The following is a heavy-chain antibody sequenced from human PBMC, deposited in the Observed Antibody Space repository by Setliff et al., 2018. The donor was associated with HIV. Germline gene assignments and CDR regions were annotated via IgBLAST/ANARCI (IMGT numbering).Heavy chain of an antibody. D-gene: IGHD5-18*01. CDR2: IYTSGST. CDR1: GGSISSGSYF. Sequence: PSETLSLTCTVSGGSISSGSYFWSWIRQPAGKGLEWIGHIYTSGSTNYNPSLKSRVTTSVDTSKNHFSLRLSSVTAADTAVYYCARLPRQLLKGAAAYFDYWGQGTLVTVSS. CDR3: ARLPRQLLKGAAAYFDY. J-gene: IGHJ4*02. V-gene: IGHV4-61*09.